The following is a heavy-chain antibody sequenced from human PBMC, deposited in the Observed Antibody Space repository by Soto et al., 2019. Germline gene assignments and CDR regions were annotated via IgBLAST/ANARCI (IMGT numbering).Heavy chain of an antibody. V-gene: IGHV3-33*01. CDR2: IWYDGSNK. D-gene: IGHD4-17*01. Sequence: PVGSLRLSCAASGFTFSSYGMHWVRQAPGKGLEWVAVIWYDGSNKYYADSVKGRFTISRDNSKNTLYLQMNSLRAEDTAVYYCASGWADYGDLLWGYWGQGTLVTVSS. CDR1: GFTFSSYG. J-gene: IGHJ4*02. CDR3: ASGWADYGDLLWGY.